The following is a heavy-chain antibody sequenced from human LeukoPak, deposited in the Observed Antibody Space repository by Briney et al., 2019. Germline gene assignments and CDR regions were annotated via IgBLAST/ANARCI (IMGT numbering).Heavy chain of an antibody. Sequence: PGGSLRLSCAASGFSFSANAMSWVRQAPGKGLEWVSSISGRATGTYYAESVKGRFTISRDNSRNTLFLQMNSLRAEDTAIYYCAKTLGSENYHGSGSYYVPFDYWGQGVLVTASS. CDR3: AKTLGSENYHGSGSYYVPFDY. V-gene: IGHV3-23*05. CDR1: GFSFSANA. CDR2: ISGRATGT. J-gene: IGHJ4*02. D-gene: IGHD3-10*01.